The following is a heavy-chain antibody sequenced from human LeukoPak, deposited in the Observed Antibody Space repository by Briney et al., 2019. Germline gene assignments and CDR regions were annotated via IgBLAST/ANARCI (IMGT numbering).Heavy chain of an antibody. CDR1: GYIFTNYG. CDR2: ISGYNGNT. V-gene: IGHV1-18*01. D-gene: IGHD1-1*01. J-gene: IGHJ4*02. CDR3: ARDIATVQHQD. Sequence: GASVKVSCKTSGYIFTNYGISWVRQAPGQRLELMGWISGYNGNTNYIQKFRGRVAMTADTSTSTVYMELRSLRSDDTAVYYCARDIATVQHQDWGQGTLVTVSS.